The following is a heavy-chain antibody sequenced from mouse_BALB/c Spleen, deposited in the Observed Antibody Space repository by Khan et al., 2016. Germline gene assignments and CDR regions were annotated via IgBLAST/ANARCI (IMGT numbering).Heavy chain of an antibody. V-gene: IGHV3-2*02. D-gene: IGHD2-2*01. CDR3: ARSGALYGYFTY. CDR2: ISSSGTT. J-gene: IGHJ3*01. CDR1: GYSITSDYA. Sequence: VQLKESGPGLVKPSQSLSLTCTVTGYSITSDYAWNWIRQFPGNKLECLGYISSSGTTIYNPSLKSRISITRDKSKNQFFLQLNSVTSEDTATYYCARSGALYGYFTYWGQGTLVTVSA.